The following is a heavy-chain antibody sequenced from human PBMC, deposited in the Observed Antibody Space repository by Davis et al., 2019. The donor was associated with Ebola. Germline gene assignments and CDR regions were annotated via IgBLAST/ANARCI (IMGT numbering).Heavy chain of an antibody. D-gene: IGHD4-17*01. CDR3: ASGSATVTYEEDV. J-gene: IGHJ6*02. V-gene: IGHV3-23*01. Sequence: GESLKISCTDSVITFSSYAMTWVRQAPGKGLEWVSAISGSGGSTYYADSVKGRFTISRDNSKNTLYLQMNSLRAEDTAVYYCASGSATVTYEEDVWGQGTTVTVSS. CDR1: VITFSSYA. CDR2: ISGSGGST.